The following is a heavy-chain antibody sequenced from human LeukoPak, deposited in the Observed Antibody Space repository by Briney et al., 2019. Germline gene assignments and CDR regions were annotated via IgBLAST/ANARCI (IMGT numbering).Heavy chain of an antibody. Sequence: GESLKISFKASGHNFATHYINWVRPMPGKGLEWMGRIDPDDSYTNYSPAFQGHVTISADKSSRTAYLQWGSLEASDTAMYYCARRPGGVLADTDFFESWGQGTLVIVSS. CDR2: IDPDDSYT. CDR1: GHNFATHY. CDR3: ARRPGGVLADTDFFES. J-gene: IGHJ4*02. V-gene: IGHV5-10-1*01. D-gene: IGHD3-16*01.